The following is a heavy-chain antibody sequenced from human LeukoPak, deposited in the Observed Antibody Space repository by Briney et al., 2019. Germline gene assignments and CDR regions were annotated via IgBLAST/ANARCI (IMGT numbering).Heavy chain of an antibody. J-gene: IGHJ4*02. CDR1: GYSFSNYW. CDR2: LYPDGSAT. CDR3: VRQGLQSGTYPAY. V-gene: IGHV5-51*01. D-gene: IGHD1-26*01. Sequence: GESLKISCKGSGYSFSNYWIGWVRQMPGKGLEWMGMLYPDGSATTYHPSLQGRVTISADKSVTTAYLEWNSLEASDTAMYYCVRQGLQSGTYPAYWGPGTLVTVSS.